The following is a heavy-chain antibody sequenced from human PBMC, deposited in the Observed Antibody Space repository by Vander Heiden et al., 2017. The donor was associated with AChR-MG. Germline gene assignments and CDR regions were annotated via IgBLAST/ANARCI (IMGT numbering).Heavy chain of an antibody. J-gene: IGHJ4*02. CDR3: ASAALGYFDY. CDR2: INPSGGST. Sequence: QVQLVQSGAEVKKPGASVKVSCKASGYTFTRYYMHWVRQAPGKGLEWMGIINPSGGSTSYAQKFQGRVTMTRDTSTSTVYMELSSLRSEDTAVYYCASAALGYFDYWGQGTLVTVSS. D-gene: IGHD7-27*01. V-gene: IGHV1-46*03. CDR1: GYTFTRYY.